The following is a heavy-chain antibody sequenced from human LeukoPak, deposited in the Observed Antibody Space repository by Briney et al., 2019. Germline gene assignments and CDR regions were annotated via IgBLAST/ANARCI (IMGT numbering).Heavy chain of an antibody. CDR3: ARLGGATVTTHNFDY. D-gene: IGHD4-17*01. V-gene: IGHV4-30-4*08. J-gene: IGHJ4*02. Sequence: SETLSLTCTVSGGSISSGDYYWSWIRQPPGKGLEWIGYIYYSGSTYYNPSLKSRVTISVDTSKNQFSLKLSSVTAADTAVYYCARLGGATVTTHNFDYWGRESWSPSPQ. CDR1: GGSISSGDYY. CDR2: IYYSGST.